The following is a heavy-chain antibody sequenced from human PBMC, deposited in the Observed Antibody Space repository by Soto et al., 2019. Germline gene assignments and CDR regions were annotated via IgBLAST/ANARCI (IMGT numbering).Heavy chain of an antibody. V-gene: IGHV1-46*01. D-gene: IGHD2-2*01. CDR1: GYTFSSYY. CDR3: AKRRYCPSTTCFDY. Sequence: ASVKVSCKASGYTFSSYYIYWVRQAPGQGLEWMGIISPSGGTTTYAQKFQGRVTMTRDTSTSTVYTSTITFYMELSSLRSEETAVYYCAKRRYCPSTTCFDYWGQGTLVTVSS. CDR2: ISPSGGTT. J-gene: IGHJ4*01.